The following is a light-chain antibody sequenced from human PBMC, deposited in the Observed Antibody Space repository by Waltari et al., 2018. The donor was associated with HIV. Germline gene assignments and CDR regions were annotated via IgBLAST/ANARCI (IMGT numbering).Light chain of an antibody. CDR2: DNN. Sequence: QSVLTQPPSVSVAPGQRVTISCFGTTSNIGKNFVSWYQQLQETAPKRIIYDNNKRPAGSPDRFSGSKSGTSATLAITGLQSGDEADYYCGTWDSSVSAGVFGGGTKVTVL. J-gene: IGLJ3*02. CDR1: TSNIGKNF. CDR3: GTWDSSVSAGV. V-gene: IGLV1-51*01.